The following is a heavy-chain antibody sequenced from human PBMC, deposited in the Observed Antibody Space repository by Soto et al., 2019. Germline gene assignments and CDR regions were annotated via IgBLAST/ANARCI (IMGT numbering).Heavy chain of an antibody. Sequence: SETLSLTCTVSGGSVDRGDYYWTWIRQPPGKGLEWIAYVSSYSGDTYYNPSLKSRVSMSVDTSKNQFSLQLTSVSATDTAVYLCARRDWKFRGYYFDYWGQGIQVTVSS. D-gene: IGHD1-1*01. J-gene: IGHJ4*02. CDR2: VSSYSGDT. CDR1: GGSVDRGDYY. CDR3: ARRDWKFRGYYFDY. V-gene: IGHV4-30-4*01.